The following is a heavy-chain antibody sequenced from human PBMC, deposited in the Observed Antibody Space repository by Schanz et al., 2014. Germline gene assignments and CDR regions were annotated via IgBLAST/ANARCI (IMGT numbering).Heavy chain of an antibody. Sequence: QVDLAESGGGVVQPGRSLTLSCAVSTSLFSRSVIHWVRQAPGKGLEWVAVMWNDGIKTHYADSGKGRFTISRDNSKNTVYLQMNSLRTDDTAMYYCARDPNSSAWLPYFDTWGQGTLVTVSS. CDR1: TSLFSRSV. CDR3: ARDPNSSAWLPYFDT. V-gene: IGHV3-30*04. CDR2: MWNDGIKT. D-gene: IGHD6-19*01. J-gene: IGHJ4*02.